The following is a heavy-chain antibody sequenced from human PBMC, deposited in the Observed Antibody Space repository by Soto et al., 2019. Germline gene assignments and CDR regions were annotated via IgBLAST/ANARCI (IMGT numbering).Heavy chain of an antibody. D-gene: IGHD6-19*01. CDR2: ISGSGDST. CDR3: ARRSSGWYFDY. Sequence: EVQLLESGGGLVQPGGSLRLSCAASGFTFSSYAMSWVRQAPGKGLEWVSAISGSGDSTYYADSVKGRFTIPRDNSKNTLYLHMNSLRADDTAVYHCARRSSGWYFDYWGQGTLVTVSS. CDR1: GFTFSSYA. V-gene: IGHV3-23*01. J-gene: IGHJ4*02.